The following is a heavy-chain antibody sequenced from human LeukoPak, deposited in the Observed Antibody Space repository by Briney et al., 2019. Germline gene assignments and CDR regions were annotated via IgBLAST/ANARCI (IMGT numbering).Heavy chain of an antibody. CDR2: ISSSGSTI. CDR1: GFTFSSYE. J-gene: IGHJ3*02. V-gene: IGHV3-48*03. Sequence: GGSLRLSCAASGFTFSSYEMNWVRQAPGKGLEWVSYISSSGSTIYYADSVKGRFTISRDNAKNSLYLQMNSLRAEDTAVYYCARDLDSSSSTYAFDIWGQGTMVTVSS. CDR3: ARDLDSSSSTYAFDI. D-gene: IGHD6-6*01.